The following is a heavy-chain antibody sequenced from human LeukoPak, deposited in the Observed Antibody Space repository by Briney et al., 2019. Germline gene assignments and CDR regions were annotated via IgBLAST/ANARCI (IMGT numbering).Heavy chain of an antibody. CDR2: ISSTGSTI. V-gene: IGHV3-48*04. CDR3: ARRGVSCYCFDY. J-gene: IGHJ4*02. D-gene: IGHD2-15*01. CDR1: GFTFNSYS. Sequence: GGSLRLSCGASGFTFNSYSMNWVRQAPGKGLEWLSYISSTGSTIYYADSVKGRFTISRDSAKNSLFLQMNSLRAEDTAVYYCARRGVSCYCFDYWGQGTLVTVSS.